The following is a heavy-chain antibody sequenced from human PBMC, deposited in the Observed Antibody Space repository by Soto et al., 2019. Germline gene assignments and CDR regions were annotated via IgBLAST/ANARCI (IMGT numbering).Heavy chain of an antibody. V-gene: IGHV1-69*13. J-gene: IGHJ6*02. Sequence: ASVKVSCKASGGTFSSYAISWVRQAPGQGLEWMGGIIPIFGTANYAQKFQGRVTITADESTSTAYMELSSLRSEDTAVYYCARPNGKWELRYYGMDVWGQGTTVTVSS. D-gene: IGHD1-26*01. CDR2: IIPIFGTA. CDR1: GGTFSSYA. CDR3: ARPNGKWELRYYGMDV.